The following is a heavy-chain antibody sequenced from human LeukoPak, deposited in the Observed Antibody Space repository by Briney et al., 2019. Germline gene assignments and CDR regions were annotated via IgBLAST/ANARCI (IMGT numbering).Heavy chain of an antibody. J-gene: IGHJ5*02. CDR1: GFTFSSYG. Sequence: GGSLRLSCAASGFTFSSYGTHWVRQAPGKGLEWVAVISYDGSNKYYADSVKGRFTISRDNSKNTLYLQMNSLRAEDTAVYYCARDGVEFYNWFDPWGQGTLVTVSS. V-gene: IGHV3-30*03. CDR2: ISYDGSNK. D-gene: IGHD2-21*01. CDR3: ARDGVEFYNWFDP.